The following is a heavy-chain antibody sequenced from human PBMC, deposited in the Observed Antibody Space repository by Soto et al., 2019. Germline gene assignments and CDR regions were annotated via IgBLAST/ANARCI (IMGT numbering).Heavy chain of an antibody. D-gene: IGHD6-6*01. J-gene: IGHJ5*02. Sequence: QVQLQESGPGLVKPSQTLSLTCTVSGGSISSGDYYWSWTRQPPGKGLEWIGYIYHSGRTYYNPSLKSRVTRSVDTSKNQYSLKLRYVTAADTAVYYCARERPDGARLDPGGQGTLVTVSP. CDR1: GGSISSGDYY. V-gene: IGHV4-30-4*01. CDR2: IYHSGRT. CDR3: ARERPDGARLDP.